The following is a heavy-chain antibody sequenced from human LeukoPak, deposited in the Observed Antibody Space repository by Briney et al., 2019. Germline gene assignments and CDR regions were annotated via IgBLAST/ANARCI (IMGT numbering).Heavy chain of an antibody. Sequence: SETLSLTCTVSGGSISSSSYYWGWLRPPPGKGLEWIVSIYYSGSTYYNPSLKSRVTISVDTSKNQFSLKLSSVTAADTAVYYCAREGYDIATARRTNYYYYYMDVWGKGTTVTISS. J-gene: IGHJ6*03. V-gene: IGHV4-39*07. CDR2: IYYSGST. CDR3: AREGYDIATARRTNYYYYYMDV. CDR1: GGSISSSSYY. D-gene: IGHD6-13*01.